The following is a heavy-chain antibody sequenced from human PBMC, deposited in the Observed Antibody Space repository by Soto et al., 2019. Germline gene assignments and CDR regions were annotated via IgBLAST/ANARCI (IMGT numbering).Heavy chain of an antibody. J-gene: IGHJ4*02. CDR1: GFTLSSYA. D-gene: IGHD6-19*01. Sequence: PGGSLRLSCAASGFTLSSYAIHWVRQAPGKGLEWVTVISKGGSNLYFADSVKGRFTISRDNSKNTLYLQMNSLRSEDMAVYYCAREVEYTSAFGISSSFDYWGQGTLVTVSS. CDR3: AREVEYTSAFGISSSFDY. CDR2: ISKGGSNL. V-gene: IGHV3-30-3*01.